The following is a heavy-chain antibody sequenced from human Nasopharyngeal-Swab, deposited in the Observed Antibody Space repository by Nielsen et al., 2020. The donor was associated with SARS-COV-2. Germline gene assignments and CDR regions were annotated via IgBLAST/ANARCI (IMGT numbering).Heavy chain of an antibody. CDR3: ARDPPTYYYDSSGYYFTGSWFDP. V-gene: IGHV1-69*13. D-gene: IGHD3-22*01. J-gene: IGHJ5*02. CDR2: IIPIFGTA. Sequence: SVKVSCKASGGTFSSYAISWVRPAPGQGLEWMGGIIPIFGTANYAQKFQGRVTITADESTSTAYMELSSLRSEDTAVYYCARDPPTYYYDSSGYYFTGSWFDPWGQGTLVTVSS. CDR1: GGTFSSYA.